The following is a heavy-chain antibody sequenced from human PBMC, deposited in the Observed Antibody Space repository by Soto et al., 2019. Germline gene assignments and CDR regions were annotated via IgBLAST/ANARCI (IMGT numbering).Heavy chain of an antibody. Sequence: SLLLSCAASGFTSSSYGMHWVRQAPGKGLEWVAVISYDGSNKYYADAVKGRFTISRDNSKNTLYLQMNSLRAEDTAVYYRAKFQGEGPTLGDAVDIWGQGTMVTVSS. CDR1: GFTSSSYG. V-gene: IGHV3-30*18. D-gene: IGHD3-16*01. CDR3: AKFQGEGPTLGDAVDI. CDR2: ISYDGSNK. J-gene: IGHJ3*02.